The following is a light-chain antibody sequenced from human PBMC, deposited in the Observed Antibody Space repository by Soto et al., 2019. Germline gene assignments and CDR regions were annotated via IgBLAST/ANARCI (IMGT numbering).Light chain of an antibody. J-gene: IGKJ2*01. CDR2: DAS. V-gene: IGKV3-11*01. CDR3: QQRSNWPPYT. CDR1: QSVSSS. Sequence: EIVLTQSPATLSLSPGERATLACRASQSVSSSLAWYQQKPCQAPRLLIYDASNRATGIPARFSGSGSGTDFTLTISSLEPEDFAVYYCQQRSNWPPYTFGQGTKLEIK.